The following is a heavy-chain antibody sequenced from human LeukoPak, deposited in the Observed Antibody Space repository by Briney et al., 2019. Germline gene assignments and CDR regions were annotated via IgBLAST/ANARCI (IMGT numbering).Heavy chain of an antibody. J-gene: IGHJ3*02. D-gene: IGHD2-2*01. V-gene: IGHV3-30*18. CDR2: ISYDGRNK. CDR3: AKDLTRVVPGDDAFDI. Sequence: GGSLRLSCAASGFPFSNHGMHWVRQAPGKGLEWVAVISYDGRNKYYADSVKGRFTISRENSKNTLYLQMNSLRAEDTAVYYCAKDLTRVVPGDDAFDIWGQGTMVTVSS. CDR1: GFPFSNHG.